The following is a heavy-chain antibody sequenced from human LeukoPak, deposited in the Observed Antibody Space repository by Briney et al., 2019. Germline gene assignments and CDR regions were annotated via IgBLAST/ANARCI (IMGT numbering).Heavy chain of an antibody. CDR2: IYYSGST. D-gene: IGHD2-2*01. CDR3: ASLPAQYYYYMDV. CDR1: GGSISSGGYS. Sequence: SETLSLTCAVSGGSISSGGYSWSWIRQPPGKGLEWIGYIYYSGSTYYNPSLKSRVTISVDTSKNQFSLKLSSVTAADTAVYYCASLPAQYYYYMDVWGKGTTVTVSS. V-gene: IGHV4-30-4*07. J-gene: IGHJ6*03.